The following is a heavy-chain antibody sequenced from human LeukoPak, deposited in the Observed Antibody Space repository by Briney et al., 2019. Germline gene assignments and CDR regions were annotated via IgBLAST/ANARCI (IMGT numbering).Heavy chain of an antibody. CDR2: INPNSGGT. Sequence: ASVRVSCKASGYTFTGYYMHWVRQAPGQGLEWMGWINPNSGGTNYAQKFQGRVTMTRDTSISTAYMELSRLRSDDTAVYYCARDREQQLGNWFDPWGQGTLVTVSS. J-gene: IGHJ5*02. CDR3: ARDREQQLGNWFDP. V-gene: IGHV1-2*02. CDR1: GYTFTGYY. D-gene: IGHD6-13*01.